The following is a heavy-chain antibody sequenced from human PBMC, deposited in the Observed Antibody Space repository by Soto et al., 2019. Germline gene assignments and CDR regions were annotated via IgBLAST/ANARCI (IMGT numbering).Heavy chain of an antibody. CDR2: INPNSGGT. CDR3: ASDNYYDSSGYYGPRYYGMDV. D-gene: IGHD3-22*01. Sequence: ASVKVSCKASGYTFSGYYIHWVRQAPGQGLEWMGWINPNSGGTNYAQKFQGWVTMTRDTSISTAYMELSRLRADDTAVYYCASDNYYDSSGYYGPRYYGMDVWGQGTTVTVSS. CDR1: GYTFSGYY. V-gene: IGHV1-2*04. J-gene: IGHJ6*02.